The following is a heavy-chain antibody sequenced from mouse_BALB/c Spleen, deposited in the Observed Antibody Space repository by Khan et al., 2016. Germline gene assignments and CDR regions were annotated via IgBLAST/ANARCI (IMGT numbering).Heavy chain of an antibody. CDR2: ISYSGST. J-gene: IGHJ3*01. CDR1: GYSITSDYA. Sequence: EVQLQESGPGLVKPSQSLSLTCTVTGYSITSDYAWNWIRQFPGNKLEWMGYISYSGSTSYNPYLKSRISITRDTSKNKYFLQLNSVTTEDTATYYCARSELGFAYWGQGPLVTVSA. D-gene: IGHD4-1*01. V-gene: IGHV3-2*02. CDR3: ARSELGFAY.